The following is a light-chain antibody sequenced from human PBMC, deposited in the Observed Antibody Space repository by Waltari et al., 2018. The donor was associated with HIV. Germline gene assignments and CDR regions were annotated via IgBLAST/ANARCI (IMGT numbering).Light chain of an antibody. V-gene: IGLV3-25*03. CDR2: QDT. J-gene: IGLJ3*02. Sequence: SYELTQPPSVSVSPGQTARITCSGDALPKQYAYWYQQRLGRAPVLVIYQDTEMPSVIPERFSGAIEGTTATLTSIGVQAQDEADYHCQSADSNASLWVFGGGTKLTVL. CDR1: ALPKQY. CDR3: QSADSNASLWV.